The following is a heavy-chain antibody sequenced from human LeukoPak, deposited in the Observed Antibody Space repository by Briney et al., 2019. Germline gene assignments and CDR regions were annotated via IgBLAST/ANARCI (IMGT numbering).Heavy chain of an antibody. CDR2: FVPEDGET. CDR1: GYTLTELS. CDR3: ATESTMVRGVSYFDY. V-gene: IGHV1-24*01. Sequence: ASVKVSCKVSGYTLTELSMHWVRQAPGKGLEWMGGFVPEDGETIYAQKFQGRVTMTEDTSTDTAYMELSSLRSEDTAVYYCATESTMVRGVSYFDYWGQGTLVTVSS. D-gene: IGHD3-10*01. J-gene: IGHJ4*02.